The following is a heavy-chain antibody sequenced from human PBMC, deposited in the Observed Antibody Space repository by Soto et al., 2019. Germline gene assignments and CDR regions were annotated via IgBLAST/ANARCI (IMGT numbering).Heavy chain of an antibody. J-gene: IGHJ6*03. CDR3: AKGPPSLYYYYMDV. CDR1: GFTLSGYA. CDR2: ISSNGVGT. V-gene: IGHV3-64*04. D-gene: IGHD3-16*01. Sequence: GGSLRLSCAASGFTLSGYAMDWVRQAPGKGLEYVSGISSNGVGTYYANSVQGRFTISRDNSKNTLYLQMNSLRAEDTAVYYCAKGPPSLYYYYMDVWGKGTTVTVSS.